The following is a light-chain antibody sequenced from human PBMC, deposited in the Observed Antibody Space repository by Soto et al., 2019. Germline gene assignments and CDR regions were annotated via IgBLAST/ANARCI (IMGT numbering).Light chain of an antibody. Sequence: DIQMTQSPSSLSASVGDRGTMTCQASQDISNYLNWYQQKLGKAPKLLIYDASNLETGVPSRFSGSGSGTDFTFTISSLQPEDIATYYCQQYSHLITFGQGTRLEI. CDR3: QQYSHLIT. V-gene: IGKV1-33*01. CDR1: QDISNY. J-gene: IGKJ5*01. CDR2: DAS.